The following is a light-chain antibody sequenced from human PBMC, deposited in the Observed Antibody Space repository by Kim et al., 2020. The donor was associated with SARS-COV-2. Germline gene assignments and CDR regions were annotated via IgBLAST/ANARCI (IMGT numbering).Light chain of an antibody. CDR3: QVWDSSTKGV. CDR2: QDT. CDR1: KLGDKY. V-gene: IGLV3-1*01. J-gene: IGLJ3*02. Sequence: SYELTQPPSVSVSPGQTASITCSGAKLGDKYVCWYQHKPGQSPAPVIFQDTKRPSGIPARFSGSKSGNTATLTISGTQPTDEAYYYCQVWDSSTKGVFGG.